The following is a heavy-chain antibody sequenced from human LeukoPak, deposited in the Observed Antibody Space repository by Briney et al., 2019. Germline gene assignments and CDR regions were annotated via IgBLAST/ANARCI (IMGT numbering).Heavy chain of an antibody. Sequence: PSETLSLTCTVSGGPINSGSYYWGWIRQPAGEGLEWIGHINNSGSTYYNPFVKGRVIISMDTSKNQFSLKLSSVTAADTAVYYCARSEDYYDSSGYYYNWFDPWGQGTLVTVSS. D-gene: IGHD3-22*01. J-gene: IGHJ5*02. CDR3: ARSEDYYDSSGYYYNWFDP. V-gene: IGHV4-61*09. CDR1: GGPINSGSYY. CDR2: INNSGST.